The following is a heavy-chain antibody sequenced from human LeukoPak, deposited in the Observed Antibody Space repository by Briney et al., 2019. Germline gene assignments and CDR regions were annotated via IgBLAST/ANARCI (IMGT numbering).Heavy chain of an antibody. CDR2: IYSGGST. V-gene: IGHV3-53*05. CDR1: GFTVSSNY. J-gene: IGHJ4*02. D-gene: IGHD2-2*01. Sequence: GGSLRLSCAASGFTVSSNYMSWVRQAPGKGLEWVSVIYSGGSTYYADSVKGRFTISRDNSKNTLYLQMNSLRAEVTAVYYCAREIVVVPAARGYFDYWGQGTLVTVSS. CDR3: AREIVVVPAARGYFDY.